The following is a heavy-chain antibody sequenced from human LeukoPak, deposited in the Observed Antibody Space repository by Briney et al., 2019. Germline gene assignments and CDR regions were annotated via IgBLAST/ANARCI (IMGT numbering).Heavy chain of an antibody. CDR2: IIPIFGTA. V-gene: IGHV1-69*13. CDR1: GGTFSSYG. Sequence: ASVKVSCKASGGTFSSYGINWVRQAPGQGLEWMGGIIPIFGTADYAPKFQGRATITADESTSTAYVELSNLRSEDTAVYYCARVALGRRWLPSSYYYGMDVWGRGTTVTVSS. CDR3: ARVALGRRWLPSSYYYGMDV. D-gene: IGHD5-24*01. J-gene: IGHJ6*02.